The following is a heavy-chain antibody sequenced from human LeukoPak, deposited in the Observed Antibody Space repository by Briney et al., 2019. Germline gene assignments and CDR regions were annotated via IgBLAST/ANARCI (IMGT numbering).Heavy chain of an antibody. CDR2: INSDGSST. Sequence: GGSLRLSCAASGFTFSTYWMHWVRHAPGRGLVWVSRINSDGSSTSYADSVKGRFTISRDNAKNTLYLQMNNLRAEDTAVYYCARDRGYAFDIWGQGTMVTVSS. CDR1: GFTFSTYW. CDR3: ARDRGYAFDI. V-gene: IGHV3-74*01. D-gene: IGHD5-12*01. J-gene: IGHJ3*02.